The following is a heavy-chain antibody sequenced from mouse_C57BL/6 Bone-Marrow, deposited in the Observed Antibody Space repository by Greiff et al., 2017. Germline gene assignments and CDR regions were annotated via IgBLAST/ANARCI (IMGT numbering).Heavy chain of an antibody. CDR1: GFNIKDDY. Sequence: VQLQQSGAELVRPGASVKLSCTASGFNIKDDYMHWVKQRPEQGLEWIGWIDPENGDTEYASKFQGKATITADTSSNTAYLQLSSLTSEDTAVYYCTTGRRLLRDYWGQGTTLTVSS. V-gene: IGHV14-4*01. CDR2: IDPENGDT. D-gene: IGHD2-3*01. J-gene: IGHJ2*01. CDR3: TTGRRLLRDY.